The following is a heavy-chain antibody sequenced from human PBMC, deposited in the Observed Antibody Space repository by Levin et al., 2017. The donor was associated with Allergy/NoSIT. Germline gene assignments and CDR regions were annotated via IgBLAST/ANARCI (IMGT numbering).Heavy chain of an antibody. CDR2: ISYNGTNK. CDR3: AKDHKAATCSASLYGMDV. J-gene: IGHJ6*02. D-gene: IGHD6-6*01. Sequence: GESLKISCAASGFTFSNYGMHWVRQAPGKGLEWVAVISYNGTNKYCADSVKGRFTISRDNSKNTLFLQMSSLRAEDTAVYYCAKDHKAATCSASLYGMDVWGQGTTVTVSS. CDR1: GFTFSNYG. V-gene: IGHV3-30*18.